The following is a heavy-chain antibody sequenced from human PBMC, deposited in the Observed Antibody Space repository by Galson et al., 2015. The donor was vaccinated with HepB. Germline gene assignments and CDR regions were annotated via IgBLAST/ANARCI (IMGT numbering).Heavy chain of an antibody. J-gene: IGHJ6*02. D-gene: IGHD5-18*01. V-gene: IGHV3-74*01. Sequence: SLRLSCAASGFTFSSYWMHWVRQAPGKGLVWVSRINSDGSSTSYADSVKGRFTISRDNAKNTLYLQMNSLRAEDTAVYYCARDTAMVWGDYGMDVWGQGTTVTVSS. CDR1: GFTFSSYW. CDR2: INSDGSST. CDR3: ARDTAMVWGDYGMDV.